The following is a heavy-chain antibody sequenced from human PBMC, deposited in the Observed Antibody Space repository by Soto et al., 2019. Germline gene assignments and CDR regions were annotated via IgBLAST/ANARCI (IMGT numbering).Heavy chain of an antibody. V-gene: IGHV5-10-1*01. CDR3: ARRADNSNGQDFDI. Sequence: GCGGRETRSWCTWVHQKKGKGLEWMGRIDPSDSNTKSSPSFHGHVTMSADKSTSTAYLQWSSLKASDTAIYYCARRADNSNGQDFDIRGQGTLVTVSS. J-gene: IGHJ4*02. CDR2: IDPSDSNT. D-gene: IGHD5-18*01. CDR1: GGRETRSW.